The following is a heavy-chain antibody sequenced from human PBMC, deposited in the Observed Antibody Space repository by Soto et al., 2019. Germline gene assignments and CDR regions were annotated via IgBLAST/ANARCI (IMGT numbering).Heavy chain of an antibody. D-gene: IGHD4-17*01. CDR3: ARVSVTTYRMGKSWYFDL. V-gene: IGHV4-4*02. J-gene: IGHJ2*01. Sequence: QVQLQESGPGLVKPSVTLSLTCAVSSGSIRSSNWWSWVRQPPGKGLEWIGEIYHSGSTNYNPSLQGRVTISVDKSKNQFSLKLSSVTAADTAVYYCARVSVTTYRMGKSWYFDLWVRGTLVTVSS. CDR1: SGSIRSSNW. CDR2: IYHSGST.